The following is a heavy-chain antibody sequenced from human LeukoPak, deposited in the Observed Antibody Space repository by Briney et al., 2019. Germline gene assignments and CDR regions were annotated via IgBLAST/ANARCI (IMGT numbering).Heavy chain of an antibody. CDR2: ISSSSSYI. J-gene: IGHJ4*02. Sequence: GGSLRLSCAASGFTFSSYSMNWVRQAPGKGLEWVSSISSSSSYIYYADSVKGRFTISRDNAKNSLYLQMNSLRAEDTAVYYCARDLGYEVAGPIDYWGQGTLVTVSP. CDR1: GFTFSSYS. D-gene: IGHD2-15*01. V-gene: IGHV3-21*01. CDR3: ARDLGYEVAGPIDY.